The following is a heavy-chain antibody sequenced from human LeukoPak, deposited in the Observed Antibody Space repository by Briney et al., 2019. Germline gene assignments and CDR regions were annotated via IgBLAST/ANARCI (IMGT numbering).Heavy chain of an antibody. D-gene: IGHD4-17*01. CDR3: ARAGPSRSGDYAY. J-gene: IGHJ4*02. CDR2: IIPILGIA. CDR1: GGTFSSYA. V-gene: IGHV1-69*04. Sequence: GSSVTVSCKASGGTFSSYAISWVRQAPGQGLEWMGRIIPILGIANYAQKFQGRVTITVDKSTSTAYMELSRLRSEATAVYYGARAGPSRSGDYAYWGQGTLVTVSS.